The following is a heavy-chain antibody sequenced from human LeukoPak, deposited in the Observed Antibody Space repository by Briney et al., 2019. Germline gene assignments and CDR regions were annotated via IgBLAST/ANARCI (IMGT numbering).Heavy chain of an antibody. Sequence: SQTLSLTCAISGDSVSSNSAAWNWIRQSPSRGLEWLGRTYYRSKWYNDYAVSVKSRITINPDTSKNQFSLQLNSVTPEDTAVYYCARESTIRGYYYYYMDVWGKGTTVTISS. D-gene: IGHD5/OR15-5a*01. J-gene: IGHJ6*03. CDR3: ARESTIRGYYYYYMDV. CDR2: TYYRSKWYN. CDR1: GDSVSSNSAA. V-gene: IGHV6-1*01.